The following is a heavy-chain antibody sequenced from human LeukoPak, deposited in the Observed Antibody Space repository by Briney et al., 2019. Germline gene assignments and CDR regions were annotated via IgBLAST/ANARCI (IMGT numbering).Heavy chain of an antibody. Sequence: ASVKVSCKASGYTFTSYYMHWVGQAPGEGLEWMGIIKPSGGSTNYAQKFQGRVTMTRERSTSTVYMQLSSLRSEDTAVYYCARAELRYFDWLLPFDYWGQGTLVTDSS. V-gene: IGHV1-46*01. D-gene: IGHD3-9*01. CDR1: GYTFTSYY. CDR2: IKPSGGST. J-gene: IGHJ4*02. CDR3: ARAELRYFDWLLPFDY.